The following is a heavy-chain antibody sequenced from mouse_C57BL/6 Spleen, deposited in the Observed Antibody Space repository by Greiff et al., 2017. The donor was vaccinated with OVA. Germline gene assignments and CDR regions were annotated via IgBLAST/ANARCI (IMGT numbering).Heavy chain of an antibody. D-gene: IGHD1-1*02. CDR2: ISDGGSYT. CDR3: ARDGGGKGFAY. V-gene: IGHV5-4*01. CDR1: GFTFSSYA. J-gene: IGHJ3*01. Sequence: EVKVVESGGGLVKPGGSLKLSCAASGFTFSSYAMSWVRQTPEKRLEWVATISDGGSYTYYPDNVKGRFTISRDNAKNNLYLQMSHLKSEDTAMYYCARDGGGKGFAYWGQGTLVTVSA.